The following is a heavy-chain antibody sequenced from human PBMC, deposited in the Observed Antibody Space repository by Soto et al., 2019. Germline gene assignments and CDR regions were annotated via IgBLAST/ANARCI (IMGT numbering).Heavy chain of an antibody. D-gene: IGHD5-18*01. CDR3: ARTRDTAMGDYYYYGMDV. Sequence: ASVKASCKASGYTFTSYYMHWVRQATGQGLEWMGIINPSGGSTSYAQKFQGRVTMTRDTSTSTVYMELSSLRSEDTAVYYCARTRDTAMGDYYYYGMDVWGQGTTVTVSS. CDR1: GYTFTSYY. V-gene: IGHV1-46*03. J-gene: IGHJ6*02. CDR2: INPSGGST.